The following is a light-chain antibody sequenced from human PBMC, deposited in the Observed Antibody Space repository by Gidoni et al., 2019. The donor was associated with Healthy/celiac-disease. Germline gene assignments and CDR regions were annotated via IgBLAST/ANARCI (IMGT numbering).Light chain of an antibody. V-gene: IGKV3-11*01. CDR1: QSVSSY. Sequence: ELVLTHSPATLSWSPGERATLSCRASQSVSSYLAWYQQKPGQAPRLLIYDASNRATGIPARFRGSGSGTDFTLTISSLEPEDFAVYYCQQRSNWPLTFGGGTKVEIK. J-gene: IGKJ4*01. CDR3: QQRSNWPLT. CDR2: DAS.